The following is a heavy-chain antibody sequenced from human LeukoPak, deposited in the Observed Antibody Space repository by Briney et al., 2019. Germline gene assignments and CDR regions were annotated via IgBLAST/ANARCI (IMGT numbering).Heavy chain of an antibody. CDR2: ISYSGTT. J-gene: IGHJ4*02. CDR3: ARGGGCTTTSCDLDN. CDR1: GLSIRTFY. V-gene: IGHV4-59*01. Sequence: SETLSLTCSVSGLSIRTFYLNWIRQSPGKGLEWIGYISYSGTTNYNPSLNSRATISLDTSKTQFSLKLSSVTAADTALYYCARGGGCTTTSCDLDNWGQGTLVTVSS. D-gene: IGHD2-2*01.